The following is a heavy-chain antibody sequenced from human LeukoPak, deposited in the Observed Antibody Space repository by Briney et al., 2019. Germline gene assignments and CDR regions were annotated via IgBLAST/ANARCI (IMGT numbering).Heavy chain of an antibody. Sequence: ASVKVSCKTSEYSFIDYYIHWVRQAPGQGLEWMGWINPKSGATNYAQKFQGRVTMTRDTSISTAYMEVSRLRSDDTAVYYCARDNPYSSGWYKGDWFDPWGQGTLVTVSS. CDR1: EYSFIDYY. J-gene: IGHJ5*02. D-gene: IGHD6-19*01. V-gene: IGHV1-2*02. CDR2: INPKSGAT. CDR3: ARDNPYSSGWYKGDWFDP.